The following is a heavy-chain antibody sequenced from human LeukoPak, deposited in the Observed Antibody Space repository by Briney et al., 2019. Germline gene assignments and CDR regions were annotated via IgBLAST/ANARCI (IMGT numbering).Heavy chain of an antibody. D-gene: IGHD2-2*01. CDR3: ARDWNYCSSTSCYFWFDP. Sequence: PSETLSLTCTVSGGSISSYDWSWIRQPAGKGLEWIGRIYTSGSTNYNPSLKSRVTMSVDTSKNQFSLKLSSVTAADTAVYYCARDWNYCSSTSCYFWFDPWGQGTLVTVSS. CDR2: IYTSGST. V-gene: IGHV4-4*07. J-gene: IGHJ5*02. CDR1: GGSISSYD.